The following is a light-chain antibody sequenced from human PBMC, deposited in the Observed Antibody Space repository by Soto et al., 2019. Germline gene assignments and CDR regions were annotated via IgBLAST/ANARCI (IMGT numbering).Light chain of an antibody. Sequence: DIVITHSPLSRPVTPVDAASISFRSSQVLLQTNGYTYLDWYLQKPGQSPQLLIYLTAIRASGVPDRFSGSASGTDFKLKISRVEAEDVGVYYCMQALQTPLSITFGQGTRLEIK. CDR2: LTA. J-gene: IGKJ5*01. CDR1: QVLLQTNGYTY. V-gene: IGKV2-28*01. CDR3: MQALQTPLSIT.